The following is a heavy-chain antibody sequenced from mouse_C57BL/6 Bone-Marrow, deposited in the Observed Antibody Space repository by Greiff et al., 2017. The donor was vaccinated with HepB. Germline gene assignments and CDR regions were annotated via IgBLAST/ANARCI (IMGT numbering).Heavy chain of an antibody. Sequence: EVKLMESGGGLVKPGGSLKLSCAASGFTFSAYGMHWVRQAPEKGLEWVAYISSGSSTIYSADTVKGRFTISRDNAKNTLFLQMTGLRSEDTAMYYCARVWLLFAGYWGQGTSVTVSS. CDR1: GFTFSAYG. CDR3: ARVWLLFAGY. V-gene: IGHV5-17*01. D-gene: IGHD2-3*01. CDR2: ISSGSSTI. J-gene: IGHJ4*01.